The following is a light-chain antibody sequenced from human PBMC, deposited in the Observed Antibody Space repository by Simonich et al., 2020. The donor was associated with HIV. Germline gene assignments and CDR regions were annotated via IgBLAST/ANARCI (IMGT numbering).Light chain of an antibody. Sequence: QSVLTQPPSASGTPGQWVTISCSGSRSNIGSNYVYWYQQLPVTAPKLLIYRNNQRPSGVPDRFSGSKTGTSASLAISGLRSEDEADYYCAAWDDSLSGWVFGGGTKLTVL. CDR2: RNN. CDR1: RSNIGSNY. CDR3: AAWDDSLSGWV. J-gene: IGLJ3*02. V-gene: IGLV1-47*01.